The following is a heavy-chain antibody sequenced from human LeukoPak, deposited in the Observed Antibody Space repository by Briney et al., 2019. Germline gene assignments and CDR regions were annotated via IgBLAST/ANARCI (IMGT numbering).Heavy chain of an antibody. CDR1: GDSISSSSYY. V-gene: IGHV4-39*07. CDR2: IYYGGST. CDR3: ARGRYYYDSSGYDAFDI. Sequence: SETLSLTCTVSGDSISSSSYYWGWIRQSPGKGLEWIGSIYYGGSTHYKSSLKSRVNISVDTSKNQFSLKLSSVTAADTAVYYCARGRYYYDSSGYDAFDIWGQGTTVTVSS. J-gene: IGHJ3*02. D-gene: IGHD3-22*01.